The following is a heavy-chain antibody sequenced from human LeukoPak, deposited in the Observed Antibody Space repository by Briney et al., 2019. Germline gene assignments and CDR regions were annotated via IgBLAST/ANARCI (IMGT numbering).Heavy chain of an antibody. J-gene: IGHJ4*02. D-gene: IGHD2-21*02. CDR1: GFTFRSYA. V-gene: IGHV3-23*01. CDR2: ISDNGGRP. Sequence: GGSLRLSCAASGFTFRSYAMNWVRQAPGKGLEWVSHISDNGGRPYYAESVKGRFAISRDNSKNTLYLQMNSLRVEDTALYYCAKDLPTKCRGDCPSDYWGQGTLVTVSS. CDR3: AKDLPTKCRGDCPSDY.